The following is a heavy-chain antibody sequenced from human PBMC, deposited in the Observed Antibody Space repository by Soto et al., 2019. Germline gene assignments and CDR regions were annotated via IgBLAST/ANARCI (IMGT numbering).Heavy chain of an antibody. Sequence: ASVKVSCKASGYTFTVYYMYWVRQAPGQGLEWMGWINPNSGGTNYAQKFQGRVTMTRDTSISTAYMELSRLRSDDTAVYYCAIATRQPVRGWFYTWAQESLVPVSA. CDR2: INPNSGGT. D-gene: IGHD6-6*01. J-gene: IGHJ5*02. V-gene: IGHV1-2*02. CDR3: AIATRQPVRGWFYT. CDR1: GYTFTVYY.